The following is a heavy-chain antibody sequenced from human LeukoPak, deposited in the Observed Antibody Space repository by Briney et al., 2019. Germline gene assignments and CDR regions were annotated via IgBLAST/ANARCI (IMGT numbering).Heavy chain of an antibody. D-gene: IGHD3-10*01. CDR1: GGSISSSSYY. CDR3: ARPYGSGTYLNAFDV. J-gene: IGHJ3*01. CDR2: INHSGST. V-gene: IGHV4-39*06. Sequence: PSETLSLTCTVSGGSISSSSYYWSWIRQPPGKGLEWIGEINHSGSTNYNPSLKSRVTISVDTSENQFTLNLYSVTAADTAVYYCARPYGSGTYLNAFDVWGSGTMVTVSS.